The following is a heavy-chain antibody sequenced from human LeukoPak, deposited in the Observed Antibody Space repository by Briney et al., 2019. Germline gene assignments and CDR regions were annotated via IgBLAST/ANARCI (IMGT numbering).Heavy chain of an antibody. V-gene: IGHV3-7*01. CDR3: ARISYCGGDCYYYYMDV. CDR1: GFNFSNYW. Sequence: SGGSLRLSCAASGFNFSNYWMIWVRQAPGKGLEWVANIKYDGSDKNYVDPVKGRFTISRDSAKNSLYLRMNGLRADDTAVYYCARISYCGGDCYYYYMDVWGKGTTVTVSS. J-gene: IGHJ6*03. CDR2: IKYDGSDK. D-gene: IGHD2-21*01.